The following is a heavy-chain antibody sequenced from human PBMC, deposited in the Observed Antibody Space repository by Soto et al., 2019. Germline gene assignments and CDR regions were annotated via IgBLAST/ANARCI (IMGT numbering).Heavy chain of an antibody. D-gene: IGHD2-2*01. V-gene: IGHV3-74*03. CDR1: GFSFSTYW. CDR3: TGEGTYCTGTTCWKPFDS. J-gene: IGHJ4*02. CDR2: ISADGVIT. Sequence: EVQLVESGGGLVQPGGSLTLSCAASGFSFSTYWMHWVRQAPGKGLVWVSRISADGVITMYADSVKGRFTIFRDNAKNTLFLQMSSLRAEDSAVYYCTGEGTYCTGTTCWKPFDSWGPGTLVTVSS.